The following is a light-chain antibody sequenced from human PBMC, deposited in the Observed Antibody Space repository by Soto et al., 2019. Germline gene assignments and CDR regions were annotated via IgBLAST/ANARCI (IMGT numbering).Light chain of an antibody. J-gene: IGLJ3*02. V-gene: IGLV2-8*01. Sequence: QSALTQPPSASGSPGQSVTISCTGTSSDVGGYNYVSWYQQHPGKAPKLMIYEVTKRPSRLPDRFSGSRSGNTASLTVSGLQAEDEADYYCSSYAGSNWVFGGGTKLTVL. CDR1: SSDVGGYNY. CDR3: SSYAGSNWV. CDR2: EVT.